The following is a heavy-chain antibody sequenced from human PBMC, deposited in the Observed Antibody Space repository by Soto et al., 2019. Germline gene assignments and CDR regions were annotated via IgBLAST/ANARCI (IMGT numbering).Heavy chain of an antibody. Sequence: LRLSCAASGLTFSDCYMNWIRQAPGKGLEWVSYISSSGSSINYAGSVKGRFTISRDNAKNSLYLQMNSLRAEDTAMYYCARVRFGEWGYAMDVWGQGTTVTVSS. V-gene: IGHV3-11*01. D-gene: IGHD3-10*01. J-gene: IGHJ6*02. CDR1: GLTFSDCY. CDR3: ARVRFGEWGYAMDV. CDR2: ISSSGSSI.